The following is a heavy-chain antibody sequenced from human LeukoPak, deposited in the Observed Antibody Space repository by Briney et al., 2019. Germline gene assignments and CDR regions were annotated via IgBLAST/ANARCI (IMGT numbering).Heavy chain of an antibody. D-gene: IGHD3-10*01. J-gene: IGHJ5*02. V-gene: IGHV4-59*12. CDR1: GGSISSYY. CDR2: IYYSGST. CDR3: ARDLMVRGPGRTP. Sequence: SETLSLTCTVSGGSISSYYWSWIRQPPGKGLEWIGYIYYSGSTNYNPSLKSRVTISVDTSKNQFSLKLSSVTAADTAVYYCARDLMVRGPGRTPWGQGTLVTVSS.